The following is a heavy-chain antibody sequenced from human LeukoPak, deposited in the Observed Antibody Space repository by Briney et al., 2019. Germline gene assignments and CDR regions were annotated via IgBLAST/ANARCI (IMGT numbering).Heavy chain of an antibody. CDR3: AREYSSSWYVVGETYYYGMDV. D-gene: IGHD6-13*01. V-gene: IGHV3-21*01. J-gene: IGHJ6*02. CDR1: GFTFSSYS. CDR2: ISSSRSYI. Sequence: PGGSLRLSCAASGFTFSSYSMNWVRQAPGKGLEWVSSISSSRSYIYYADPVKGRFTISRENAKNSLYLQMNSLRAEDTAVYYCAREYSSSWYVVGETYYYGMDVWGQGTTVTVSS.